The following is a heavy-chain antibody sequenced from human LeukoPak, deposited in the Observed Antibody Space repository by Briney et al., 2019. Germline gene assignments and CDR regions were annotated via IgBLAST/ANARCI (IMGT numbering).Heavy chain of an antibody. CDR2: ISSNGAST. V-gene: IGHV3-64*04. CDR1: GFTFNNYA. CDR3: ARVYGGVDY. D-gene: IGHD4/OR15-4a*01. J-gene: IGHJ4*02. Sequence: GGSLRLSCSASGFTFNNYAMHWVRQVPGKGLESVSSISSNGASTYYTDSVKGRFTISRDNSKNTLYLQMNSLRAEDTAVYYCARVYGGVDYWGQGTLVTVSS.